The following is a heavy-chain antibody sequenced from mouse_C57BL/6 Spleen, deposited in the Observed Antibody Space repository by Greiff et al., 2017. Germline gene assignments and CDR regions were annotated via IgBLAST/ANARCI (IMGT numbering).Heavy chain of an antibody. CDR2: IDPSDSYT. CDR3: ARRGYSNYLDY. Sequence: QVHVKQPGAELVKPGASVKLSCKASGYTFTSYWMQWVKQRPGQGLEWIGEIDPSDSYTNYNQKFKGKATLTVDTSSSTAYMQLSSLTSEDSAVYYCARRGYSNYLDYWGQGTTLTVSS. CDR1: GYTFTSYW. V-gene: IGHV1-50*01. J-gene: IGHJ2*01. D-gene: IGHD2-5*01.